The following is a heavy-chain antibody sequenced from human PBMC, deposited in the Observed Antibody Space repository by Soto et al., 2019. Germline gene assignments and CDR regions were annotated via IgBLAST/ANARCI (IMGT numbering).Heavy chain of an antibody. V-gene: IGHV1-18*01. CDR1: GYTFTSYG. CDR3: ARESFVTAAGIKHGFSD. J-gene: IGHJ4*02. Sequence: GASVKVSCKASGYTFTSYGISWVRQAPGQGLEWMGWISAYNGNTNYAQKLQGRVTMTTDTSTSTAYMELSRLRSDDTAVYYCARESFVTAAGIKHGFSDWGQGTLVTVSS. CDR2: ISAYNGNT. D-gene: IGHD6-13*01.